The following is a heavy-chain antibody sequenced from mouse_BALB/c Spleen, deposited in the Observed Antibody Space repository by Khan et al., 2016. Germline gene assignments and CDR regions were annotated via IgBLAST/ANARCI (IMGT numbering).Heavy chain of an antibody. CDR1: GYSFTAYY. CDR3: SSDDKRN. CDR2: INPNNGAT. V-gene: IGHV1-18*01. Sequence: VQLQQSDADLVKPGASVKISCKASGYSFTAYYMYWVKQSPGKSLEWIGRINPNNGATTFNQKFKGKATLTVDKSSTTAYLELRSLVSRNAAVDFCSSDDKRNWGQGTTLTVSS. D-gene: IGHD2-3*01. J-gene: IGHJ2*01.